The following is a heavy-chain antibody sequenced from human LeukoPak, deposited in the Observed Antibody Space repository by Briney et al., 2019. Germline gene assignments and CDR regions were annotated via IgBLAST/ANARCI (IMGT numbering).Heavy chain of an antibody. Sequence: QPGGSLRLSCAASGFTFSSYGINWVRQAPGKGLEWVSYISSSGSTIYYADSVRGRFTISRDNAKNSLYLQMNSLRAEDTAVYYCATEGTHCSSTKCYYYIYYWGQGTLVTVSS. CDR3: ATEGTHCSSTKCYYYIYY. V-gene: IGHV3-48*03. D-gene: IGHD2-2*01. CDR1: GFTFSSYG. CDR2: ISSSGSTI. J-gene: IGHJ4*02.